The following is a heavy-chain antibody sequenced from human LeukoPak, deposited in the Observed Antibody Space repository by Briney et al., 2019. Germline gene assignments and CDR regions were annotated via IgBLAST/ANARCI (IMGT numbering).Heavy chain of an antibody. Sequence: SETLSLTCTVSGGSISSYYWSWIRQPPGKGLEWIGYIYCSGSTNYNPSLKSRVTISVDTSKNQFSLKLSSVTAADTAVYYCARDDTEGAFGYWGQGTLVTVSS. V-gene: IGHV4-59*12. CDR1: GGSISSYY. CDR2: IYCSGST. CDR3: ARDDTEGAFGY. D-gene: IGHD5-18*01. J-gene: IGHJ4*02.